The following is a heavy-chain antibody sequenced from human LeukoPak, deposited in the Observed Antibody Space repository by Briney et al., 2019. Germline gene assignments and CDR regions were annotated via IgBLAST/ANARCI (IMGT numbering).Heavy chain of an antibody. V-gene: IGHV1-69*13. CDR2: IIPIFGTA. J-gene: IGHJ4*02. D-gene: IGHD1-7*01. Sequence: ASVKVSCKASGGTFSSYAISWVRQAPGQGLEWMGGIIPIFGTANYAQKFQGRVTITADESTSTAYMELSSLRSEDTAVYYCASVRYNWNYERYFDYWGQGTLVTVSS. CDR3: ASVRYNWNYERYFDY. CDR1: GGTFSSYA.